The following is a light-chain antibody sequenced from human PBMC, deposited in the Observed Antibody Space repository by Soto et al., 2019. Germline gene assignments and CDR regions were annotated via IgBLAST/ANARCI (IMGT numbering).Light chain of an antibody. V-gene: IGKV3-15*01. Sequence: EIVMTQSPATLSVSPGERATLSCRASQSVSSNLAWYQQKPGQAPRLLIYGASTRATGIPARFSGSGSGTDFTLTISSLEPEDFAVYYCQQYSNWPPTFGQGTRLEIK. J-gene: IGKJ5*01. CDR1: QSVSSN. CDR3: QQYSNWPPT. CDR2: GAS.